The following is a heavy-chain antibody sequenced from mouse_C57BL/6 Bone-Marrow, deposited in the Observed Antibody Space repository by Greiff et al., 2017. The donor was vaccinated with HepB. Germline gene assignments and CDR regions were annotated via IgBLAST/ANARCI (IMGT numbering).Heavy chain of an antibody. CDR1: GFNIKDDY. D-gene: IGHD2-1*01. V-gene: IGHV14-4*01. Sequence: EVQLQQSGAELVRPGASVKLSCTASGFNIKDDYMHWVKQRPEQGLEWIGWIDPENGDTEYASKFQGKATITADTSSNTAYLQLSSLTSEDTAVSYCTTSGNPSDYWGQGTTLTVSS. CDR2: IDPENGDT. CDR3: TTSGNPSDY. J-gene: IGHJ2*01.